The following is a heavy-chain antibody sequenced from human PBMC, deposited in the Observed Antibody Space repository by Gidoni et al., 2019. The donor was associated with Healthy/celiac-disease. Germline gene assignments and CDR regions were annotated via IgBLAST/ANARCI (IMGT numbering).Heavy chain of an antibody. CDR1: GGSISSGRYS. CDR2: IYHSGST. D-gene: IGHD2-8*01. Sequence: QLQLQESASGLVKPSQTLSLTCAVSGGSISSGRYSWSWIRQPPGKALEWIGYIYHSGSTYYNPSLKSRVTIAVDRCKNQFSLKLSSVTAADTAVYYCARDLGVGEGGMDVWGQGTTVTVSS. V-gene: IGHV4-30-2*01. J-gene: IGHJ6*02. CDR3: ARDLGVGEGGMDV.